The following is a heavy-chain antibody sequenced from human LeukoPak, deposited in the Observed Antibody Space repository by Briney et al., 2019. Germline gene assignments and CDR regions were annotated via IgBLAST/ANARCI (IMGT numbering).Heavy chain of an antibody. CDR2: ISGSGGST. CDR3: ARPLYGSGSYYFDY. CDR1: GFTFSSYG. Sequence: PGGSLRLSCAASGFTFSSYGMSWVRPAPGKGLEWVSAISGSGGSTYYADSVKGRFTISRDNSKNTLYLQMNSLRAEDTAVYYCARPLYGSGSYYFDYWGQGTLVTVSS. V-gene: IGHV3-23*01. D-gene: IGHD3-10*01. J-gene: IGHJ4*02.